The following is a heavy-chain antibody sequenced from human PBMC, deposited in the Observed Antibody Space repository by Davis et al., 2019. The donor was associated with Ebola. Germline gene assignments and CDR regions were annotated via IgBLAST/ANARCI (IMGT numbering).Heavy chain of an antibody. V-gene: IGHV4-30-2*01. CDR1: GGSISSGGYS. D-gene: IGHD2-2*02. CDR3: ARVAAAIRSYYYGMDV. J-gene: IGHJ6*02. Sequence: PSETLSLTCAVSGGSISSGGYSWSWIRQPPGKGLEWIGYIYHSGSTYYNPSLKSRVTISVDRSKNQFSLKLSSVTAADTAVYYCARVAAAIRSYYYGMDVWGQGTTVTVSS. CDR2: IYHSGST.